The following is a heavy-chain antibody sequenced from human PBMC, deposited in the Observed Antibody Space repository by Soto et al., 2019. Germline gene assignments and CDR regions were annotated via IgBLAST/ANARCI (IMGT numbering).Heavy chain of an antibody. Sequence: QVPLVQSGVEVKKPGASGKVSCTAHGYNLREYGVSWLRQVPGQGFEWMGWISGDNVNRRSSQRFQDRLTMTTDTSTNTASMELRSPRSDDTAVYFCGREGQQLAQEQYFQFNGVDVWGQGTSVTVSS. J-gene: IGHJ6*02. CDR3: GREGQQLAQEQYFQFNGVDV. CDR1: GYNLREYG. CDR2: ISGDNVNR. V-gene: IGHV1-18*01. D-gene: IGHD6-13*01.